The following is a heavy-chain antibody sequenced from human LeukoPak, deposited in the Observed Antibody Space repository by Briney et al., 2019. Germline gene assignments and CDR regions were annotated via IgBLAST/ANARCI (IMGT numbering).Heavy chain of an antibody. CDR2: INPSGGST. J-gene: IGHJ3*02. CDR3: ATYTIVGATGPRWGNDFDI. Sequence: ASVKVSCKASGYTFTSYYMHWVRQAPGQGLEWMGIINPSGGSTSYAQKFQGRVTMTRDMSTSTVYMELSSLRSEDTAVYYCATYTIVGATGPRWGNDFDIWGQGTMVTVSS. D-gene: IGHD1-26*01. CDR1: GYTFTSYY. V-gene: IGHV1-46*01.